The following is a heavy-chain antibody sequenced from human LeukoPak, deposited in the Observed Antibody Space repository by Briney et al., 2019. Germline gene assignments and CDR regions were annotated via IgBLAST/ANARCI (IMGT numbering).Heavy chain of an antibody. CDR3: ARDYGGNSGWFDP. V-gene: IGHV3-21*01. Sequence: GGSLRLSCAASGFTFSSYEMNWVRQAPGKGLEWVSSISSSSSYIYYADSVKGRFTISRDNAKNSLYLQMNSLRAEDTAVYYCARDYGGNSGWFDPWGQGTLVTVS. D-gene: IGHD4-23*01. CDR1: GFTFSSYE. CDR2: ISSSSSYI. J-gene: IGHJ5*02.